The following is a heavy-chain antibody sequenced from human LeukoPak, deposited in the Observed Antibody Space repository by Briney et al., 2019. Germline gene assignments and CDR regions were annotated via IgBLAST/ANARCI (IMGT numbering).Heavy chain of an antibody. V-gene: IGHV3-64*01. D-gene: IGHD5-24*01. CDR2: ISSDGRIT. Sequence: PGGSLRLSCAASGFTFRSYAMHWIRQAPGKGLEYVSAISSDGRITYYANSVKGRFTISRDNSKNTLYLQMGSLRADDTAVYYCARDPRSGRWLQRYYYMDVWGKGTTVTVSS. CDR3: ARDPRSGRWLQRYYYMDV. CDR1: GFTFRSYA. J-gene: IGHJ6*03.